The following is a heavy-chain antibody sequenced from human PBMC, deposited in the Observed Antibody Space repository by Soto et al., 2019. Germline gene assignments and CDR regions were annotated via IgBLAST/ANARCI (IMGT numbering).Heavy chain of an antibody. Sequence: QVQLQESGPGLVKHSETLSLTCTVSGASISGDFWSWIRQPPGKGLEFIGDIHYTGSANYNPSLKSRVTMSLDTSKNQFSLNLSSVTAADRAVYYCARRRPSLVAVYFDYWGQGPLVTVSS. CDR2: IHYTGSA. V-gene: IGHV4-59*08. CDR1: GASISGDF. J-gene: IGHJ4*02. CDR3: ARRRPSLVAVYFDY. D-gene: IGHD2-15*01.